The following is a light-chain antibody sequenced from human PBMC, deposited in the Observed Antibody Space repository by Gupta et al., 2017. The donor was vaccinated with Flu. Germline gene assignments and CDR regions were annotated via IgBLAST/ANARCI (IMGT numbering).Light chain of an antibody. Sequence: DIQMTQSPSTLSASVGDRVTITCRASQSISGWLAWYQQRPGKAPNLLIYGSSTLKRGVTYSFSGSGDGKEFTLTSSSRQHDGCANYCCQQYYTFWTFGQGTKVEVK. CDR1: QSISGW. V-gene: IGKV1-5*03. CDR2: GSS. CDR3: QQYYTFWT. J-gene: IGKJ1*01.